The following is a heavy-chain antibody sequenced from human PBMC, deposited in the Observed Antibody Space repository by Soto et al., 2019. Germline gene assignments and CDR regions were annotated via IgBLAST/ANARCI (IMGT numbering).Heavy chain of an antibody. CDR2: IFHSGTT. J-gene: IGHJ4*02. V-gene: IGHV4-4*02. CDR1: GGSMYSSNW. D-gene: IGHD4-4*01. Sequence: PSETLSLTCVVSGGSMYSSNWWSWVPQPPGKGLEWIGQIFHSGTTYYNLSLKSRVTISLDKSENQFSLKLSSLTAADTAVYYCASLGTTVTSFDSWGQGTLVTVSS. CDR3: ASLGTTVTSFDS.